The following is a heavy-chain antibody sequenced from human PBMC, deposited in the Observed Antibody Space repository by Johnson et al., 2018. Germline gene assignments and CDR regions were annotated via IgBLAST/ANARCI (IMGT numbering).Heavy chain of an antibody. Sequence: VQLVESGGGLVQPGGSLRLSCAPSGFTLSISNMNWVRQAPGKGLEWLSYISSGSDTIYYIDSVKGRFTISRDNAKNSLYLQMNSLRDEDSAVYYCARSHSVIYGALEIWGRGTVVTVSS. CDR1: GFTLSISN. CDR2: ISSGSDTI. CDR3: ARSHSVIYGALEI. D-gene: IGHD1-26*01. V-gene: IGHV3-48*02. J-gene: IGHJ3*02.